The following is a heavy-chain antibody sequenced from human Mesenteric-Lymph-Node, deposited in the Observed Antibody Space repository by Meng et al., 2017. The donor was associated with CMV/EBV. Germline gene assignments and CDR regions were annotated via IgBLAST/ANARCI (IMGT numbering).Heavy chain of an antibody. D-gene: IGHD6-13*01. J-gene: IGHJ2*01. CDR1: GYTFTSYA. V-gene: IGHV7-4-1*02. Sequence: ASGYTFTSYAMNWVRQGPGQGLEWMGWINTNTGNPTYAQGFTGRFVFSLDTSVSTAYLQISSLKAEDTAVYYCARRTAAGAGWYFDLWGRGTLVTVSS. CDR3: ARRTAAGAGWYFDL. CDR2: INTNTGNP.